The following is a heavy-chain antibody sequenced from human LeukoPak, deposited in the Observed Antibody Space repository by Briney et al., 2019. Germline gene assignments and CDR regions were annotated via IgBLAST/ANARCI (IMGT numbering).Heavy chain of an antibody. Sequence: SLRLSCTASGFTVRNNGMHWVRQAPGKGLEGVAVISKYGKFYADSVKGRFTISEDNSENTVYLQVDSLGTEDTAVYYCGREPWGDRNYQGGMDVWGQGTTVVVSS. V-gene: IGHV3-30*03. J-gene: IGHJ6*02. CDR1: GFTVRNNG. D-gene: IGHD7-27*01. CDR2: ISKYGK. CDR3: GREPWGDRNYQGGMDV.